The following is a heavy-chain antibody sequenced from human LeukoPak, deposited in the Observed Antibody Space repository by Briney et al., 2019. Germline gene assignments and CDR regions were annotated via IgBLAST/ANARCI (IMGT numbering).Heavy chain of an antibody. CDR2: ISSSSSYI. CDR1: GFTFSSYS. CDR3: AKLGTDYDSSGYYPYFDY. D-gene: IGHD3-22*01. J-gene: IGHJ4*02. V-gene: IGHV3-21*01. Sequence: GGSLSLSCAASGFTFSSYSMNWVRQAPGKGLEWVSSISSSSSYIYYADSVKGRFTISRDNAKNSLYLQMNSLRAEDTAVYYCAKLGTDYDSSGYYPYFDYWGQGTLVTVSS.